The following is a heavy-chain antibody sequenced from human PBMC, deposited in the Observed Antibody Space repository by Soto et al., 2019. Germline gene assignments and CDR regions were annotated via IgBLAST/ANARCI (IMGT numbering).Heavy chain of an antibody. Sequence: QVQLVQSGAEVKKPGASVKLSCKASGYTFTNYYIHWVRQAPGQGLEWMAIINPNGGSTNYAQKFQGRVTLTRDTSTSTVYMDLSSLKSEDTAVYYCARGLAAGDYWGQATLVTVSS. D-gene: IGHD6-13*01. J-gene: IGHJ4*02. CDR3: ARGLAAGDY. CDR2: INPNGGST. V-gene: IGHV1-46*01. CDR1: GYTFTNYY.